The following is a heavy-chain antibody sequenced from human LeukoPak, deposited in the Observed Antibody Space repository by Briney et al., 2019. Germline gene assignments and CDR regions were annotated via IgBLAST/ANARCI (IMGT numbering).Heavy chain of an antibody. Sequence: LSDTLSLTYTVSVRPISSYYWSLIRAPPGKGLEWIGYIYTSGSTNYNPSLKSRVTISVDTSKNQFSLKLSSVTAADTAVYDCARHGVGMGREAPTYYFDFWGQGTLVTVST. J-gene: IGHJ4*02. CDR3: ARHGVGMGREAPTYYFDF. CDR1: VRPISSYY. D-gene: IGHD1-26*01. V-gene: IGHV4-4*09. CDR2: IYTSGST.